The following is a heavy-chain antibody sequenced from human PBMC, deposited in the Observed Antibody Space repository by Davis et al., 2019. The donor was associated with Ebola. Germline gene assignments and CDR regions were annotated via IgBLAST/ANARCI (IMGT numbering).Heavy chain of an antibody. J-gene: IGHJ4*02. CDR1: GFTFRSYD. CDR3: AKGGDFWSDYHQDRTFSD. V-gene: IGHV3-13*01. CDR2: IGPTGDT. D-gene: IGHD3-3*01. Sequence: GESLKISCAASGFTFRSYDMHWVRQTTGKGLEWVSAIGPTGDTYYLDSVKGRFTSSRDDSKNTMYLQMNSLRAEDSALYFCAKGGDFWSDYHQDRTFSDWGQGTQVTVSS.